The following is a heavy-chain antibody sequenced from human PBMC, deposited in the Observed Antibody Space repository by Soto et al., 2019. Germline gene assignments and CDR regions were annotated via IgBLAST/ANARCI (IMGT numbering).Heavy chain of an antibody. Sequence: SVKVSCKASGGTFSSYAISWVRQAPGQGLEWMGGIIPIFGTANYAQKFQGRVTITADESTSTAYMELSSLRSEDTAVYYCARGPGVGAIGRGSGGFDPWGQGTLVTVSS. J-gene: IGHJ5*02. V-gene: IGHV1-69*13. CDR2: IIPIFGTA. D-gene: IGHD1-26*01. CDR1: GGTFSSYA. CDR3: ARGPGVGAIGRGSGGFDP.